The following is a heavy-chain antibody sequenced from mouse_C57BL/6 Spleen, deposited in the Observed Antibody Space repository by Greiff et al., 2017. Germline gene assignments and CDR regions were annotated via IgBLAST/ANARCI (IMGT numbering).Heavy chain of an antibody. Sequence: ESGPGLVKPSQSLSLTCSVTGYSITSGYYWNWIRQFPGNKLEWMGYISYDGSNNYNPSLKNRISITRDTSKNQFFLKLNSVTTEDTATYYCARSQLGHFDYWGQGTTLTVSS. CDR2: ISYDGSN. CDR1: GYSITSGYY. CDR3: ARSQLGHFDY. D-gene: IGHD4-1*02. V-gene: IGHV3-6*01. J-gene: IGHJ2*01.